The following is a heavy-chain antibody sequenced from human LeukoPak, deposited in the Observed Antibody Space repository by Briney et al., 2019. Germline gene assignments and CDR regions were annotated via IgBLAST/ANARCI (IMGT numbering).Heavy chain of an antibody. V-gene: IGHV4-34*01. J-gene: IGHJ5*02. CDR3: ARGQVPAARGYNWFDP. CDR1: GWSFNDYY. CDR2: INARGDT. Sequence: PSETLSLTCAVYGWSFNDYYWNWIRQPPGKGLEWIGEINARGDTSYNPSLKSRVTISVDTSKKQFSLRLTSMIAADTALYYCARGQVPAARGYNWFDPCGQGTLVTVSS. D-gene: IGHD2-2*01.